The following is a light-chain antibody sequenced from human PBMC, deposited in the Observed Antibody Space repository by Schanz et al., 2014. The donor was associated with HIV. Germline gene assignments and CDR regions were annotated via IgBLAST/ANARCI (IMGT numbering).Light chain of an antibody. Sequence: DIQMTQSPSSLSAFVGDRVTITCRASQGISDYLAWYQQKPGKVPKLLIYAASTLQSGVPSRFSGSGSGTEFTLAISSLQPDDFATYYCQQYNSYNTFGQGTKLEIK. V-gene: IGKV1-27*01. CDR3: QQYNSYNT. CDR2: AAS. J-gene: IGKJ2*01. CDR1: QGISDY.